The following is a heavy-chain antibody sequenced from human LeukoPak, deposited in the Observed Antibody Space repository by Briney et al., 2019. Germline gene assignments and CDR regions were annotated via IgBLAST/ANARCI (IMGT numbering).Heavy chain of an antibody. J-gene: IGHJ5*02. CDR3: ARDTDNWFDP. V-gene: IGHV4-39*07. CDR2: IYYSGST. Sequence: GSLRLSCAASGFTFSSYSMNWVRQPPGKGLEWIGSIYYSGSTYYNPSLKSRVTISVDTSKNQFSLKLSSVTAADTAVYYCARDTDNWFDPWGQGTLVTVSS. CDR1: GFTFSSYS.